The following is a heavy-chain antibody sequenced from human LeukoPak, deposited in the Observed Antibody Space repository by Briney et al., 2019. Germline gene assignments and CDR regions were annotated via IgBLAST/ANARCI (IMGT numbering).Heavy chain of an antibody. V-gene: IGHV3-33*01. Sequence: GGSLRLSCSASGFTFSTYGMNWVRQAPGKGLEWVAVIWYDGSHANYADAVKGRFTISRDNSKNTLYLQMNSPRAEDTAVYYYARDRGYSSRWNFGKDYYMDVWGKGTTVTVSS. CDR1: GFTFSTYG. J-gene: IGHJ6*03. CDR3: ARDRGYSSRWNFGKDYYMDV. D-gene: IGHD6-13*01. CDR2: IWYDGSHA.